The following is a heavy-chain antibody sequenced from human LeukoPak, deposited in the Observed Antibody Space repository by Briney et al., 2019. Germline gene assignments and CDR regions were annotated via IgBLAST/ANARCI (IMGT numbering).Heavy chain of an antibody. CDR3: AREDNTANNWFDP. CDR1: GGSFSSYG. V-gene: IGHV1-69*05. D-gene: IGHD5-18*01. CDR2: IIPMLGRS. J-gene: IGHJ5*02. Sequence: ASVKLSCKASGGSFSSYGISWVRQAPGQGLEWMGGIIPMLGRSNYAQKFQGRVTISTDESTSTAYMEMSSLRSEDTAVYYCAREDNTANNWFDPWGQGTLVTVSS.